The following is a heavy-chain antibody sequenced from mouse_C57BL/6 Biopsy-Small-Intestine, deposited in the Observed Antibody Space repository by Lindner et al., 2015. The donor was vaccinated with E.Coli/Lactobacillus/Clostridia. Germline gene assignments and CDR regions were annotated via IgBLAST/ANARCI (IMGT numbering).Heavy chain of an antibody. V-gene: IGHV1-54*01. J-gene: IGHJ2*01. Sequence: VQLQESGAELVRPGTSVKVSCKASGYAFTNYLIEWVKQRPGQGLEWIGVINPGSGGTNYNEKFKGKATLTADKSSSTAYMQLSSLTSEDSAVYFCARSVLLRSSAGDYWGQGTTLTVSS. CDR3: ARSVLLRSSAGDY. CDR1: GYAFTNYL. CDR2: INPGSGGT. D-gene: IGHD1-1*01.